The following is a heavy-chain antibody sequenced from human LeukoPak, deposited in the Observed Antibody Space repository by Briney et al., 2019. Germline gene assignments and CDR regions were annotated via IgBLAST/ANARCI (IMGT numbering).Heavy chain of an antibody. J-gene: IGHJ6*03. V-gene: IGHV3-21*01. CDR1: GFTFSSYS. CDR3: ARFNYYYYYMDV. Sequence: GGSLRLSCAASGFTFSSYSMNWVRQAPGKGLEWVSSISSSSSYIYYADSVKGRFTISRDNAKNSLYLQINSLRAEDTAVYYCARFNYYYYYMDVWGKGTTVTVSS. CDR2: ISSSSSYI.